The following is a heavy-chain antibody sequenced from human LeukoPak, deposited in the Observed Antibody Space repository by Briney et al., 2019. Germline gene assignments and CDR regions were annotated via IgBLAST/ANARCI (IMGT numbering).Heavy chain of an antibody. CDR1: GGSISSSSYY. V-gene: IGHV4-39*07. Sequence: PSETLSLTCTVSGGSISSSSYYWGWLRQPPGKGLEGIGSIYYSGSTYYNPFLKSRVTISVDTSKNQLSLKLSSVTAADTAVYYCARLVMVRGQINNWFDPWGQGTLVTVSS. CDR2: IYYSGST. J-gene: IGHJ5*02. D-gene: IGHD3-10*01. CDR3: ARLVMVRGQINNWFDP.